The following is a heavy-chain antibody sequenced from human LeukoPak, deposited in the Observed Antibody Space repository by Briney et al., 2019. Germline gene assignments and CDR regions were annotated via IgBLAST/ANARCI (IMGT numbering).Heavy chain of an antibody. CDR2: ISYSGST. CDR3: ARGGSRSYTSSTLHY. CDR1: VGSINVYY. D-gene: IGHD6-6*01. J-gene: IGHJ4*02. V-gene: IGHV4-59*01. Sequence: SETLSLTCSVSVGSINVYYWNWIRQSPGKGLEWLGSISYSGSTNYNPSLKRRVTISMDTSKNLFSLKISSFIPADTPIEYFARGGSRSYTSSTLHYWGQGTLVTVSS.